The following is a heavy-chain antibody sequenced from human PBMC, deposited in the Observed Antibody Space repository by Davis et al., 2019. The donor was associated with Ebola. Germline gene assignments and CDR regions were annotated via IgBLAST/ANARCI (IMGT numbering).Heavy chain of an antibody. CDR2: IYTGST. CDR3: ARNYDFWSGYRSHYGMDV. D-gene: IGHD3-3*01. V-gene: IGHV4-59*01. CDR1: GGSFSGYY. J-gene: IGHJ6*02. Sequence: MPSETLSLTCAVYGGSFSGYYWSWIRQPPGKGLEWIGYIYTGSTNYNPSLKSRVTISVDMSKNQFSLRLSSVTAADTAVYYCARNYDFWSGYRSHYGMDVWGQGTTVTVSS.